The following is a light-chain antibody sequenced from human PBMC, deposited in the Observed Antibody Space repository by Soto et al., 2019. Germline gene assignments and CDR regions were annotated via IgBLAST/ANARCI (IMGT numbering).Light chain of an antibody. CDR2: DAY. CDR3: QQRTNWPPAIT. CDR1: QSVTRF. J-gene: IGKJ5*01. Sequence: EVVLTQSPATLSLSPGERATLSCRASQSVTRFLAWFQKKPGQAPRLLISDAYNRATGIPARFSGSGSGTDFTLTISTLEPEDFAVYYCQQRTNWPPAITFGQGTRLEIK. V-gene: IGKV3-11*01.